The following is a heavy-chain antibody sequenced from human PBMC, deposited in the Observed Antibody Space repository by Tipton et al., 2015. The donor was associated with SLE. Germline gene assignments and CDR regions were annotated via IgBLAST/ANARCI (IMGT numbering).Heavy chain of an antibody. V-gene: IGHV4-59*01. D-gene: IGHD6-13*01. CDR3: ARIYAAGDYYSGMGV. J-gene: IGHJ6*02. CDR2: IYYSGST. Sequence: TLSLTCTVSGGSISSYYWSWIRQPPGKGLEWIGYIYYSGSTNYNPSLKSRVTISVDTSKNQFSLKLSSVTAADTAVYYCARIYAAGDYYSGMGVWGQGTTVTVSS. CDR1: GGSISSYY.